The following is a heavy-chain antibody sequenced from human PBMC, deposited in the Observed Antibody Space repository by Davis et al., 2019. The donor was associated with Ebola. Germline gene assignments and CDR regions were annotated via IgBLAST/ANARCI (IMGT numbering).Heavy chain of an antibody. CDR1: GFTFSSCW. J-gene: IGHJ4*02. CDR2: INGDGSSA. D-gene: IGHD5-18*01. CDR3: VRGGRYSYGAFDY. V-gene: IGHV3-74*01. Sequence: GESLKISCATSGFTFSSCWMHWVRQAPGKGLVWVSRINGDGSSANYADSVKGRFTISRDNAKSTLYLQVNSLRAEDTAVYYCVRGGRYSYGAFDYWGQGTLVTVSS.